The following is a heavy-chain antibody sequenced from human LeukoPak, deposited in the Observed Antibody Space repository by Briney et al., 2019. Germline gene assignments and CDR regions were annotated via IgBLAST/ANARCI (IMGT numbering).Heavy chain of an antibody. D-gene: IGHD6-19*01. CDR1: GFTFSSYA. V-gene: IGHV3-21*01. CDR3: ARDGLYSSGWYDFDY. Sequence: PGGSLRLSCAASGFTFSSYAMSWVRQAPGKGLEWVSSISSSSSYIYYADSVKGRFTISRDNAMNSLYLQMNSLRAEDTAVYYCARDGLYSSGWYDFDYWGQGTLITVSS. J-gene: IGHJ4*02. CDR2: ISSSSSYI.